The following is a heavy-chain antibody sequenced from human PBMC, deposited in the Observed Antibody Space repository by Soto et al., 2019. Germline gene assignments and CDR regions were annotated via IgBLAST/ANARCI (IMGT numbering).Heavy chain of an antibody. V-gene: IGHV4-39*01. CDR1: GASINNFAYY. D-gene: IGHD3-10*01. J-gene: IGHJ5*01. Sequence: SETLSLTCSVPGASINNFAYYWGWIRQPPGKGLEWIGTVYYNENTYYNPSLKSRVAISVDTAKNQFSLNLRSVTAADTAIYFCARRERYYGSPGWFDPWGQGTLVTVSS. CDR3: ARRERYYGSPGWFDP. CDR2: VYYNENT.